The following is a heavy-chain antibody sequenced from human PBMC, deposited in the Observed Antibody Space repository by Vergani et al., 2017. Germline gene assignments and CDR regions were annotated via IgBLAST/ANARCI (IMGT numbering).Heavy chain of an antibody. V-gene: IGHV4-39*01. J-gene: IGHJ4*02. CDR2: IYYSGST. CDR1: GGSISSSTYY. Sequence: QLQLQESGPGLVKPSETLSLTCTVSGGSISSSTYYWGWIRQPPGKGLEWIGSIYYSGSTYYNPSLKSRVTISVDTSKNQFSLNLSSVTAADTAVYYCARQARYYYDSSGDFDYWGQGTLVTVSS. CDR3: ARQARYYYDSSGDFDY. D-gene: IGHD3-22*01.